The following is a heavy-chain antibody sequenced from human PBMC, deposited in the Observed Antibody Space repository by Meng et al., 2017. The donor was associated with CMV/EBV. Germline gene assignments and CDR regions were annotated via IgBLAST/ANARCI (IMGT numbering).Heavy chain of an antibody. Sequence: GGSLRLSCAASGFTFSSYSMNWVRQAPGKGLEWVSSISSSSYIYYADSVKGRFTISRDNAKNSLYLQMNSLRAEDTAVYYCARDEYDFWSGKNWRWDYYYYGMDVWGQGTTVTVSS. CDR3: ARDEYDFWSGKNWRWDYYYYGMDV. V-gene: IGHV3-21*01. J-gene: IGHJ6*02. CDR2: ISSSSYI. CDR1: GFTFSSYS. D-gene: IGHD3-3*01.